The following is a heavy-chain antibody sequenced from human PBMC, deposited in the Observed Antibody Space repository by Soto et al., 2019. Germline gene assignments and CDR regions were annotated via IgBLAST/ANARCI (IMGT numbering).Heavy chain of an antibody. CDR2: IYYSGST. CDR1: GGSISSGDYY. D-gene: IGHD1-7*01. CDR3: ASLSITETSASFDH. Sequence: SETLSLTCTVSGGSISSGDYYWSWIRQPPGKGLEWIGYIYYSGSTYYNPSLKSRVTISVDTSKNQFSLKLSSVTAADTAVYYCASLSITETSASFDHWGQGTLVTVSS. J-gene: IGHJ4*02. V-gene: IGHV4-30-4*01.